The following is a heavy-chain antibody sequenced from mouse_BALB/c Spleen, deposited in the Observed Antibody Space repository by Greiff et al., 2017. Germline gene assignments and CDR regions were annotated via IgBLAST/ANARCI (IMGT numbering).Heavy chain of an antibody. J-gene: IGHJ3*01. CDR2: ISYSGST. V-gene: IGHV3-2*02. CDR3: ARSDYRFSWFAY. Sequence: EVKLVESGPGLVKPSQSLSLTCIVTGYSITSDYAWNWIRQFPGNKLEWMGYISYSGSTSYNPSLKSRISITRDTSKNQFFLQLNSVTTEDTATYYCARSDYRFSWFAYWGQGTLVTVSA. D-gene: IGHD2-14*01. CDR1: GYSITSDYA.